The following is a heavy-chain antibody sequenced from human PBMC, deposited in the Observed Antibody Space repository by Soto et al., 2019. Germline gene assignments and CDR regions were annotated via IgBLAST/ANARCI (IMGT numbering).Heavy chain of an antibody. Sequence: PGGSLRLSCAASGFTFCTFSMNWVRQAPGKGLEWVSFISSSGTYIYYADSVKGRFTISRDNAKNSLYLQMSSLRAEDTAVYYCARDPNGAYNWNYSLDYWGQGALVTVSS. J-gene: IGHJ4*02. D-gene: IGHD1-7*01. CDR1: GFTFCTFS. CDR3: ARDPNGAYNWNYSLDY. CDR2: ISSSGTYI. V-gene: IGHV3-21*01.